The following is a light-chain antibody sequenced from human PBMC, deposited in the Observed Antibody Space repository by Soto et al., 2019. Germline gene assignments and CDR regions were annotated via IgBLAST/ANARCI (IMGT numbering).Light chain of an antibody. CDR3: QQYGSSPAVT. CDR1: QSVSSSY. CDR2: GAS. Sequence: EIVLTQSPGTLSLSPGERATLSCRASQSVSSSYLAWYQQKPGQAPRLLIYGASSRATGIPDRFSGSGSGTDFTLTISRLEPEDFAVYYCQQYGSSPAVTFGGGTKAEIK. V-gene: IGKV3-20*01. J-gene: IGKJ4*01.